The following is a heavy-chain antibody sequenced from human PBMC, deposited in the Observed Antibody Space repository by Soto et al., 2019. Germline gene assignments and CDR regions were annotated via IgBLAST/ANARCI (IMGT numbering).Heavy chain of an antibody. CDR1: GFNFNSYT. CDR3: ARDCSGGSCYPGMDV. CDR2: ISSSGYI. Sequence: GGSLTLSCAASGFNFNSYTINWGRQAPGKRLEWLSSISSSGYIFSTDSVRGRFTISRDNAKNSVYLQINSLRAEDTAVYFCARDCSGGSCYPGMDVWGQGTTVTVSS. D-gene: IGHD2-15*01. J-gene: IGHJ6*02. V-gene: IGHV3-21*01.